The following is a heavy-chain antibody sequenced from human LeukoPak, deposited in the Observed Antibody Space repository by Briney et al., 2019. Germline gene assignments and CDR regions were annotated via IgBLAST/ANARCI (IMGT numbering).Heavy chain of an antibody. J-gene: IGHJ1*01. V-gene: IGHV1-18*04. Sequence: ASVKVSCKASGYTFTSYGISWVRQAPGQGLEWMGWISAYNGSTNYAQKLQGRVTMTTDTSTSTAYMELRSLRSDDTAVYYCARGGYCSSTSCYAPKYFQHWGQGTLVTVSP. CDR3: ARGGYCSSTSCYAPKYFQH. CDR1: GYTFTSYG. D-gene: IGHD2-2*01. CDR2: ISAYNGST.